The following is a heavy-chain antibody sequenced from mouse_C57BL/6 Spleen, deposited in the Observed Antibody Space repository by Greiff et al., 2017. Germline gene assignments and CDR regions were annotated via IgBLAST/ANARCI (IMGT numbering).Heavy chain of an antibody. CDR2: IDPSDSYT. V-gene: IGHV1-50*01. CDR3: ARGSSPAWFAY. D-gene: IGHD1-1*01. J-gene: IGHJ3*01. CDR1: GYTFTSYW. Sequence: VQLQQPGAELVKPGASVKLSCKASGYTFTSYWMQWVKQRPGQGLEWIGEIDPSDSYTNYNQKFKGKATLTVDTSSSTAYMQLSSLTSEDTAVDYCARGSSPAWFAYWGQGTLVTVSA.